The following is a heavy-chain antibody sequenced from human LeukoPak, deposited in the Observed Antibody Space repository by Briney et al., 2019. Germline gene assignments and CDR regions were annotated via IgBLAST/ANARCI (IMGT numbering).Heavy chain of an antibody. D-gene: IGHD3-16*01. V-gene: IGHV1-69*05. Sequence: GASVKVSCKASGGTFSSYAISWVRQAPGQGLEWMGRIIPIFGTANYAQKFQGRVTITTDESTSTAYMELSSLRSEDTAVYYCASDGLGWFDPWGQGTLVTVS. CDR1: GGTFSSYA. CDR2: IIPIFGTA. CDR3: ASDGLGWFDP. J-gene: IGHJ5*02.